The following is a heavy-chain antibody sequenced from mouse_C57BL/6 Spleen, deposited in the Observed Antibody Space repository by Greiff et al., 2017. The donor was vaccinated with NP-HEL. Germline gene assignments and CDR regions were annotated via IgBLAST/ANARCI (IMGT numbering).Heavy chain of an antibody. CDR2: IDPSDSYT. CDR3: ASGGGGYYVGNAWFAY. V-gene: IGHV1-69*01. D-gene: IGHD2-3*01. Sequence: VQLQQPGAELVMPGASVKLSCKASGYTFTSYWMHWVKQRPGQGLEWIGEIDPSDSYTNYNQKFKGKSTLTVDKSSSTAYMQLSSLTSEDSAVYYCASGGGGYYVGNAWFAYWGQGTLVTVSA. CDR1: GYTFTSYW. J-gene: IGHJ3*01.